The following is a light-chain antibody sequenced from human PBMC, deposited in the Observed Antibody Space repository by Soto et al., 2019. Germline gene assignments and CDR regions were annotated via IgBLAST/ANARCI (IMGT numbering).Light chain of an antibody. V-gene: IGKV3-15*01. J-gene: IGKJ1*01. CDR1: QRISRN. CDR2: DAS. Sequence: EISMAQSRTNLCVSSAESATPSLTASQRISRNLAWYQQKPGQAPRLLIYDASTRATAIPARFSGSGSETEFTLTISSLQSEDSAVYYCQQYNNWPPWTFGQGTKVDIK. CDR3: QQYNNWPPWT.